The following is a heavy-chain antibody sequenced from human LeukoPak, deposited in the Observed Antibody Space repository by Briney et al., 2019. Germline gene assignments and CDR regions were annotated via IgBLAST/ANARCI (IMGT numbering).Heavy chain of an antibody. CDR2: ISSSSRYL. CDR1: EFTFSSYS. J-gene: IGHJ4*02. D-gene: IGHD3-9*01. Sequence: PGGSLRLSCAASEFTFSSYSMNWVRQAPGKGLEWVSSISSSSRYLYYADSVKGRFTISRDNAKNSLYLQMNSVRAEDTAVYYCARDHWDILTGYYIDYWGQGTLVTVSS. CDR3: ARDHWDILTGYYIDY. V-gene: IGHV3-21*01.